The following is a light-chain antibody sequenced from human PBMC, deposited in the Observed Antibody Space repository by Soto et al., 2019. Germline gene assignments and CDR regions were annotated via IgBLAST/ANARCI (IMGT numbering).Light chain of an antibody. CDR1: SSDVGGYNY. V-gene: IGLV2-14*01. CDR2: EVS. CDR3: RSYTSSSTPYV. J-gene: IGLJ1*01. Sequence: QSALTQPASLSGSPGQSITISCTGTSSDVGGYNYVSWYQQHPGKAPKLMIYEVSTQPSGVSNPFSGSKSGNTAARTISGLEDEDEGDYYGRSYTSSSTPYVFGTGTKLTVL.